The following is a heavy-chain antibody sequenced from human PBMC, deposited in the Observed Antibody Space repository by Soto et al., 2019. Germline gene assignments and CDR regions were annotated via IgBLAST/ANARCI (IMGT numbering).Heavy chain of an antibody. Sequence: SETLSLTCTVSGGSISSSSYYWGWIRQPPGKGLEWIGSIYYSGSTYYNPSLKSRVTISVDTSKNQFSLKLSSVTAADTAVYYCARQASSGWNLYYYYYGMDVWGQGTTVTVSS. CDR3: ARQASSGWNLYYYYYGMDV. D-gene: IGHD6-19*01. V-gene: IGHV4-39*01. CDR2: IYYSGST. CDR1: GGSISSSSYY. J-gene: IGHJ6*02.